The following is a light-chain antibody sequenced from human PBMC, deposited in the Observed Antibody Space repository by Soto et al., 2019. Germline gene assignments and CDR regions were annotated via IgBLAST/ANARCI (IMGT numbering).Light chain of an antibody. CDR2: EVN. V-gene: IGLV2-8*01. CDR3: TSYAGGNNV. CDR1: SSDVGGYNY. J-gene: IGLJ1*01. Sequence: QSALTQPPSASGSPGQSVTISCTGTSSDVGGYNYVSWYQQNPGKVPKLMIYEVNKRPSGVPDRFSGSKSGSTASLTVSGLQAEDEADYYCTSYAGGNNVFGTGTKLTV.